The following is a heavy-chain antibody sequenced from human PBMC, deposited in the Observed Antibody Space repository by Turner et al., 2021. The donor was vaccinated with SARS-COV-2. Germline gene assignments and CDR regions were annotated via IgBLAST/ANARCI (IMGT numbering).Heavy chain of an antibody. CDR1: GFTFSSYG. CDR2: IWYDGTNK. Sequence: QVQLVESGGGVVQPGRSLRLSCAASGFTFSSYGMHWVRQAPGKGLEWVAIIWYDGTNKYYADSVKGRFTISRDNSKNTLYLQMNSLRAEDTAVYYCARDPFLVTSGYGDYFYWGQGTLVTVSS. D-gene: IGHD4-17*01. V-gene: IGHV3-33*01. CDR3: ARDPFLVTSGYGDYFY. J-gene: IGHJ4*02.